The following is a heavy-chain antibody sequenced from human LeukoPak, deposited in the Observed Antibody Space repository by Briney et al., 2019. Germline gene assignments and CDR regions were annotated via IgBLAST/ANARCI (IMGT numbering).Heavy chain of an antibody. D-gene: IGHD3-22*01. CDR1: GGSISSFY. V-gene: IGHV4-59*08. Sequence: SETLSLTCTVSGGSISSFYWSWVRQPPGKGLEWIGYIYYSGYTNYNPSLKSRVTISVDTSKNQFSLKLSSGTAADTAVYYCARQYTSGYHYFDYWGQGTLVTVSS. J-gene: IGHJ4*02. CDR2: IYYSGYT. CDR3: ARQYTSGYHYFDY.